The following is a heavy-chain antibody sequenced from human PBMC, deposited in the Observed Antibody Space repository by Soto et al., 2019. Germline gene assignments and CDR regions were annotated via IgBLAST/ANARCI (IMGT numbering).Heavy chain of an antibody. Sequence: EVQLVESGGGLVQPGGSLRLSCAASGFTFSAHYMDWVRQAPGKGLEWVGRIKNKANSYTTEYAASVEGRFTISREDSQSSLYLQMNGLKTEDTAVYYCARVSLVGPSGGRYFDYWGQGSQVAVSS. V-gene: IGHV3-72*01. CDR2: IKNKANSYTT. J-gene: IGHJ4*02. D-gene: IGHD1-26*01. CDR3: ARVSLVGPSGGRYFDY. CDR1: GFTFSAHY.